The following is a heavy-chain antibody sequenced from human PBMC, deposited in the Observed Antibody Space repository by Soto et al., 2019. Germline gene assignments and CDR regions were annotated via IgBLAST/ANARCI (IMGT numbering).Heavy chain of an antibody. Sequence: ASVKVSCKASGYTFTSYYMHWVRQAPGQGLEWMGIINPSGGSTSYAQKLQGRVTMTRDTSTSTVYMELSSLRSEDTAVYYCARGVENGYSSGWYWFGPWGQGTLVTVSS. D-gene: IGHD6-19*01. CDR1: GYTFTSYY. J-gene: IGHJ5*02. CDR2: INPSGGST. CDR3: ARGVENGYSSGWYWFGP. V-gene: IGHV1-46*01.